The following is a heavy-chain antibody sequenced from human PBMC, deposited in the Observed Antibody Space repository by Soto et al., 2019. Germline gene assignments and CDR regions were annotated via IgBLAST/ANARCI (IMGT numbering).Heavy chain of an antibody. D-gene: IGHD3-22*01. V-gene: IGHV5-51*01. CDR1: GYSFTSYW. CDR3: ARQHTSGYYLNDAFDI. J-gene: IGHJ3*02. CDR2: IYPGDSDT. Sequence: GESLKISCKGSGYSFTSYWIGWVRQMPGKGLEWMGIIYPGDSDTRYSPSFQGQVTISADKSISTAYLQWSSLKASDTAMYYCARQHTSGYYLNDAFDIWGQGTMVTVSS.